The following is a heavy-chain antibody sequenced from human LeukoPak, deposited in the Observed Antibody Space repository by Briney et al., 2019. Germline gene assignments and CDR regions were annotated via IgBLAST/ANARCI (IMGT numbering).Heavy chain of an antibody. CDR3: AKVPVLLWFGELLLDY. CDR1: GFTFSSYA. V-gene: IGHV3-30*18. Sequence: GGSLRLSCAASGFTFSSYAMHWVRQAPGKGLEWVAVISYDGSSKYYADSVKGRFTISRDNSKNTLYLQMNSLRAEDTAVYYCAKVPVLLWFGELLLDYWGQGTLVTVSS. J-gene: IGHJ4*02. D-gene: IGHD3-10*01. CDR2: ISYDGSSK.